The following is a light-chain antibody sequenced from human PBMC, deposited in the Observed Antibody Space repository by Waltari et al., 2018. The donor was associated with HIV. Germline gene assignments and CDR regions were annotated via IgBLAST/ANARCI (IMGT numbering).Light chain of an antibody. J-gene: IGLJ2*01. CDR1: RLGNKY. CDR3: QAWDSGTVV. Sequence: SYELTQPPSVSVSPGQTATITCSGERLGNKYTCWYQQKPGQSPVLVIYQDKMRPSGIPERFAGSNSGNRVTLTISGTQAMDEADYFCQAWDSGTVVCGGGTRLTVL. CDR2: QDK. V-gene: IGLV3-1*01.